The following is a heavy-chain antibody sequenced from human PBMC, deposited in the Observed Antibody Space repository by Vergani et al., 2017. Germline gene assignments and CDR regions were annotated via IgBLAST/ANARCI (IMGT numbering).Heavy chain of an antibody. D-gene: IGHD2-2*01. V-gene: IGHV3-66*02. Sequence: EVQLVESGGGLVQPGRSLRLSCAASGFTVSSNYMSWVRQAPGKGLEWVSVIYSGGSTYYADSVKGRFTISRDNSKNTLYLQMNSLRAEDTAVYYCARGRLGYCSSTSCYYYYYGMDVWGQGTTVTVSS. CDR1: GFTVSSNY. J-gene: IGHJ6*02. CDR3: ARGRLGYCSSTSCYYYYYGMDV. CDR2: IYSGGST.